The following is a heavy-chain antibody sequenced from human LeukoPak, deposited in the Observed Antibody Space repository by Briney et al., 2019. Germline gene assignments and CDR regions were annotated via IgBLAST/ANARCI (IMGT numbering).Heavy chain of an antibody. J-gene: IGHJ4*02. CDR3: ATGRTYYDFWSGYPDY. V-gene: IGHV1-8*03. CDR1: GYTFTSYD. CDR2: MNPNSGNT. Sequence: ASVKVSCKASGYTFTSYDINWVRQATGQGLEWMGWMNPNSGNTDYAQKFQGRVTITRNTSISTAYMELSSLRSEDTAVYYCATGRTYYDFWSGYPDYWGPGTLVTVSA. D-gene: IGHD3-3*01.